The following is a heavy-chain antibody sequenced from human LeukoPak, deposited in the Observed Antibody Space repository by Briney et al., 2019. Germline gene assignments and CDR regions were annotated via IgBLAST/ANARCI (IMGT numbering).Heavy chain of an antibody. CDR3: AKDRAPYSSSSFVFDY. Sequence: GRSLRLSCAASGFTFSSYGMHWVRQAPGKGLEWVAVISYDGSNKDYADSVKGRFTISRDNSKNTLYLQMNSLRAEDTAVYYCAKDRAPYSSSSFVFDYWGQGTLVTVSS. CDR2: ISYDGSNK. J-gene: IGHJ4*02. D-gene: IGHD6-13*01. V-gene: IGHV3-30*18. CDR1: GFTFSSYG.